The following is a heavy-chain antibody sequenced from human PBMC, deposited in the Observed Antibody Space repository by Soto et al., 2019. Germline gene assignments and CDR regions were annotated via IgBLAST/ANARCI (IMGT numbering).Heavy chain of an antibody. CDR3: ARLGRSSEYGMDV. CDR2: IYHSGST. D-gene: IGHD6-6*01. J-gene: IGHJ6*02. CDR1: GGSISSGGYS. V-gene: IGHV4-30-2*01. Sequence: PSETLSLTCAVSGGSISSGGYSWSWIRQPPGKGLEWIGYIYHSGSTYYNPSLKSRVTISVDRSKNQFSLKLSSVTAADTAVYYCARLGRSSEYGMDVWGQGTTVNVSS.